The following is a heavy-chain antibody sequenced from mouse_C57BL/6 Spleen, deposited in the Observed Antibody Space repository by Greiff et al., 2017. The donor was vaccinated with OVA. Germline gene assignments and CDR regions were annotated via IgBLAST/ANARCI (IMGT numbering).Heavy chain of an antibody. Sequence: QVQLQQSGAELVRPGASVKLSCKASGYTFTDYYINWVKQRPGQGLEWIARIYPGSGNTYYNEKFKGKATLTAEKSSSTAYMQLSSLTSEESAVYFYARENPYSYDYVYYCDYRGEDTTLTVSS. D-gene: IGHD2-4*01. CDR1: GYTFTDYY. CDR2: IYPGSGNT. V-gene: IGHV1-76*01. CDR3: ARENPYSYDYVYYCDY. J-gene: IGHJ2*01.